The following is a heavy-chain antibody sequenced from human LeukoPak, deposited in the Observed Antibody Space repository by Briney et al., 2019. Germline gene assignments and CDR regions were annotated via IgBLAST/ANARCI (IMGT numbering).Heavy chain of an antibody. CDR3: SRSHDYGGLYFYYYMDV. D-gene: IGHD4-23*01. CDR1: GGSISSRSDY. J-gene: IGHJ6*03. CDR2: LDSSGST. Sequence: PSETLSLTCTVSGGSISSRSDYSGWIRQTPGKGLEWIGNLDSSGSTYYNPSLKSRVTISVGTSKNQFSLNLRSVTAADTAIYFCSRSHDYGGLYFYYYMDVWGKGTTVTVSS. V-gene: IGHV4-39*01.